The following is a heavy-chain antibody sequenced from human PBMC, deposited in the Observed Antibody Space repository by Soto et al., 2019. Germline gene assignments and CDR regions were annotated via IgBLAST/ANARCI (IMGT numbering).Heavy chain of an antibody. CDR2: IYYSGST. V-gene: IGHV4-31*03. CDR3: ARARSRCGAACFDY. Sequence: QVQLQESGPGLVKPSQTLSLTCTVSSASISSADYYWSWIRQHPGKGLEWIAYIYYSGSTSYNPSLKSRVIISMDTSRDQFSLPLTSVTVADTAVYYCARARSRCGAACFDYWGQGTLVTVSS. D-gene: IGHD2-21*02. CDR1: SASISSADYY. J-gene: IGHJ4*02.